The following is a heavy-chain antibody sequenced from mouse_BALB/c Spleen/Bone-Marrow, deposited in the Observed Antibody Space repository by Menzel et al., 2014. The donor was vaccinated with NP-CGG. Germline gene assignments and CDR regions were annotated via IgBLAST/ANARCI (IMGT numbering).Heavy chain of an antibody. J-gene: IGHJ4*01. Sequence: QVQLQKYKNKMVKPGASVRISCKASGYTFTSYYIHWVKQRPGQGLEWIGWIFPGNVNTKYNEKFKGKATLTADKSSSTAYMQLSSLTSEDSAVYFCARDSMDYWGQGTSVTVSS. V-gene: IGHV1S56*01. CDR2: IFPGNVNT. CDR3: ARDSMDY. CDR1: GYTFTSYY.